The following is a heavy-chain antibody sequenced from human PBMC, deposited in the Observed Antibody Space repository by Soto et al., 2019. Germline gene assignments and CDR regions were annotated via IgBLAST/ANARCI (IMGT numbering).Heavy chain of an antibody. V-gene: IGHV3-74*01. CDR2: INTDGSNT. Sequence: GGSLRLSCAASGFPFGENAMSWVRQAPGKGLVWVSHINTDGSNTNYADSVKGRFTISRDNAKSTLFLQMNSLRDEDTAVYYCAREFCSGGNCYTYYFDPWGQGIPVTVSS. CDR3: AREFCSGGNCYTYYFDP. J-gene: IGHJ5*02. CDR1: GFPFGENA. D-gene: IGHD2-15*01.